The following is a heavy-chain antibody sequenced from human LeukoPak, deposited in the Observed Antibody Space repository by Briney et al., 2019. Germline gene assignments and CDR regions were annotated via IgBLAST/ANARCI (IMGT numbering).Heavy chain of an antibody. D-gene: IGHD2-2*01. V-gene: IGHV3-72*01. CDR3: AKDRVTYCGGTSCSFDC. CDR1: GFTFSDHY. Sequence: VQPGGSLRLSCAASGFTFSDHYMDWVRQAPGKGLEWVGRTRDKPNSYTTEYAASVKGRFTISRDNSKNTLYLQLNSLRVEDTAVYYCAKDRVTYCGGTSCSFDCWGQGTLVTVSS. J-gene: IGHJ4*02. CDR2: TRDKPNSYTT.